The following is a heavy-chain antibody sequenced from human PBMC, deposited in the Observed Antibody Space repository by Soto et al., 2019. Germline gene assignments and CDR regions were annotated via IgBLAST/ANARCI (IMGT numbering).Heavy chain of an antibody. CDR2: IYPGDSDT. Sequence: GESQKISSKGSGYSFTSYWSGWVRQMPGKGLEWMGIIYPGDSDTRYSPSFQGQVTISADKSISTAYLQWSSLKASDTAMYYCARHNGSQGLYYYYGMDVWGQGTTVTVS. J-gene: IGHJ6*02. V-gene: IGHV5-51*01. CDR1: GYSFTSYW. D-gene: IGHD1-26*01. CDR3: ARHNGSQGLYYYYGMDV.